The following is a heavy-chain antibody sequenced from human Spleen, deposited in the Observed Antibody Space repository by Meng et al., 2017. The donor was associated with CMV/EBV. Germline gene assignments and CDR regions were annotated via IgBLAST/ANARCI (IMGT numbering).Heavy chain of an antibody. J-gene: IGHJ5*02. V-gene: IGHV4-34*01. CDR1: GGSFSGYY. D-gene: IGHD2-8*01. CDR3: ARTLVLMVYETNWFDP. Sequence: QVRVQHWGAGLFKPYDTRSLTCAVYGGSFSGYYWSCLRQPPGKELEWIGEINHSGRTIYNPSFKSRVTISVDTSKNQFSLKLSSVTAEDTDVYYCARTLVLMVYETNWFDPWGQGTLVTVSS. CDR2: INHSGRT.